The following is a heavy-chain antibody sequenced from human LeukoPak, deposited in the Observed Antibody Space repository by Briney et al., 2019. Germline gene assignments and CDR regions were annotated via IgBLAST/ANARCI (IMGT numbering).Heavy chain of an antibody. J-gene: IGHJ4*02. CDR3: ARVARGPVEL. CDR2: IYYTGSP. CDR1: VGSISTYY. Sequence: SEPLSLTCTVSVGSISTYYWSWIRQPPGKGLEWIGYIYYTGSPTYNPSLRSQFTISIDTPKNQFSLKLNSVTAADTAVYYCARVARGPVELWGQGTLVTVSS. V-gene: IGHV4-59*01. D-gene: IGHD1-7*01.